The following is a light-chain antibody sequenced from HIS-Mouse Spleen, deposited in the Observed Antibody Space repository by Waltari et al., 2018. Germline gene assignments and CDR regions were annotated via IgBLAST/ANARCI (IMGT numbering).Light chain of an antibody. CDR3: QQLNSYPPT. CDR2: AAS. CDR1: QGISSY. Sequence: DTQLTQSPSFLSASVGDRVTITCRASQGISSYLAGDQQKPGKAPKILIYAASTLQRGVPSRFSGSGSGTEFTLTISSLQPEDFATYYCQQLNSYPPTFGQGTKVEIK. J-gene: IGKJ1*01. V-gene: IGKV1-9*01.